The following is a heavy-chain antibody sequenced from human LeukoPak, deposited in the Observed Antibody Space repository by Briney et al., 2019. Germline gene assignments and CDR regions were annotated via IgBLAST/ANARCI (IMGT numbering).Heavy chain of an antibody. CDR1: GFTFSSYG. D-gene: IGHD3-10*01. V-gene: IGHV3-30*18. CDR2: ISYDGSNK. J-gene: IGHJ4*02. CDR3: AKGDMVRGVIDY. Sequence: GGSPRLSCAASGFTFSSYGMHWVRQAPGKGLEWVAVISYDGSNKYYADSVKGRFTISRDNSKNTLYLQMNSLRAEDTAVYYCAKGDMVRGVIDYWGQGTLVTVSS.